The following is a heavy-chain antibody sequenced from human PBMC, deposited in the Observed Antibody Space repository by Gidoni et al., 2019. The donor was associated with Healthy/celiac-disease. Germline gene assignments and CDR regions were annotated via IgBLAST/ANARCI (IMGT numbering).Heavy chain of an antibody. D-gene: IGHD7-27*01. CDR2: ISSSGSTI. J-gene: IGHJ4*02. V-gene: IGHV3-48*03. CDR3: ARNWGDFDY. Sequence: EVQLVESGGGLVQPGGSLSLSCAASGFTFSSYERNWVRQAPGKGLEWVSYISSSGSTIYYADSVKGRFTISRDNAKNSLYLQMNSLRAEDTAVYYCARNWGDFDYWGQGTLVTVSS. CDR1: GFTFSSYE.